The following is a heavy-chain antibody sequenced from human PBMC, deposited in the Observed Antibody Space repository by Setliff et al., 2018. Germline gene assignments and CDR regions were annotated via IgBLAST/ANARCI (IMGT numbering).Heavy chain of an antibody. Sequence: SVKVSCKTFGYSFTVFGISWVRQAPGQGLEWMGGTIPSFGSTNYAQKFQDRVTIITDESTSTAYMELSSLRTEDTAVYYCAREGVDTRSSTDYRYYMDVWGKGTTVTVSS. CDR3: AREGVDTRSSTDYRYYMDV. J-gene: IGHJ6*03. CDR2: TIPSFGST. V-gene: IGHV1-69*05. CDR1: GYSFTVFG. D-gene: IGHD5-18*01.